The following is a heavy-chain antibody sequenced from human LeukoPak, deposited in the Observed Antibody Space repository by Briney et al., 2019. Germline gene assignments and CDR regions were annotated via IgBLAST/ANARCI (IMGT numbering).Heavy chain of an antibody. Sequence: PSETLSLTCAVYGGSLSGYYWSWIRQPPGKGLEWIGEINHSGSTNYNPSLKSRVTISVDTSKNQLSLKLGSVTAADTAVYYCARGRRYYDSSGYSMDYWGQGTLVTVSS. CDR3: ARGRRYYDSSGYSMDY. V-gene: IGHV4-34*01. CDR2: INHSGST. CDR1: GGSLSGYY. D-gene: IGHD3-22*01. J-gene: IGHJ4*02.